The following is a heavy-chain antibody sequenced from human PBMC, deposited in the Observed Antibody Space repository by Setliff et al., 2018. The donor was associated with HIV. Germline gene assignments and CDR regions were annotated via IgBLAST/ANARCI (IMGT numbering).Heavy chain of an antibody. D-gene: IGHD5-18*01. CDR2: IYYSGIT. V-gene: IGHV4-39*07. CDR3: ARTLRAAAMGYFDY. CDR1: GGSISSSNYY. J-gene: IGHJ4*02. Sequence: PSETLSLTCTVSGGSISSSNYYWGWIRQPPGKGLEWIGNIYYSGITHYNPSLESRATISVDTSMNYLSLNLTSVTAADTAVYYCARTLRAAAMGYFDYWGQGTLVTVSS.